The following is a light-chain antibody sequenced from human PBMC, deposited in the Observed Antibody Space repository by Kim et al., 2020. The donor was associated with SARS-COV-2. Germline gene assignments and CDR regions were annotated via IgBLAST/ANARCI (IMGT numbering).Light chain of an antibody. CDR1: NIVFGADSY. CDR2: DVS. Sequence: PVRSITISCTGTNIVFGADSYVSWYQQHPGKAPKLMIYDVSHRPSGVSIRFSGSKSGNTASLTISGLQAEDEANYYCCSYTSTSTLFGGGTQLTVL. CDR3: CSYTSTSTL. J-gene: IGLJ2*01. V-gene: IGLV2-14*03.